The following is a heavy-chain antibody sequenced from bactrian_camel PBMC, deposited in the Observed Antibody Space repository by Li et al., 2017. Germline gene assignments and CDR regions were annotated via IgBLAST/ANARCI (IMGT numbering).Heavy chain of an antibody. Sequence: VQLVEYGGGSVQAGGSLRLSCAAPGYTYDTYCMGWFRQAPGKEREGLATIDSDGDAAYADSMKGRFTISRDKAKNTLYLQMNSLEPEDSAIYYCAAGTGNGRCSIYVWGTGTQVTVS. V-gene: IGHV3S55*01. CDR1: GYTYDTYC. J-gene: IGHJ4*01. CDR2: IDSDGDA. D-gene: IGHD5*01.